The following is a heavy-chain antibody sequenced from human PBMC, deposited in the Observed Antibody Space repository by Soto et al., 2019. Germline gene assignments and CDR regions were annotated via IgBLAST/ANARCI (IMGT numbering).Heavy chain of an antibody. D-gene: IGHD3-10*01. CDR1: GYTFPTYY. CDR2: INPIGGST. V-gene: IGHV1-46*01. Sequence: QVQLVQSGAEVRKPGASVKVSCKASGYTFPTYYIHWVRQAPGQGLEWMGEINPIGGSTSYAQKFQGRVTVTRDTSTNTVYMDLTSLRSDDTAVYYCARGHTTSWFGALGYWGQGTLVTVTS. J-gene: IGHJ4*02. CDR3: ARGHTTSWFGALGY.